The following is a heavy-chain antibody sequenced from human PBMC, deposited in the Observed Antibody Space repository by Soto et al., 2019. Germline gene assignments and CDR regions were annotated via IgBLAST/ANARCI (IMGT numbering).Heavy chain of an antibody. V-gene: IGHV4-39*01. CDR3: ARHMTTVTGNWFDP. CDR1: GDSISSSRSSSYY. D-gene: IGHD4-17*01. Sequence: PSETLSLTCTVSGDSISSSRSSSYYWAWIRQPPGKGLEWIGSIYYSGSTYYNPSLKSRVTISVDTSKNQFSLKLSSVTAADTAVYHCARHMTTVTGNWFDPWGQGTLVTSPQ. CDR2: IYYSGST. J-gene: IGHJ5*02.